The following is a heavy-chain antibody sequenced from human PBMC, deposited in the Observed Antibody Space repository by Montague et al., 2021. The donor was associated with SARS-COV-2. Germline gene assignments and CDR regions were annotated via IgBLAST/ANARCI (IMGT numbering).Heavy chain of an antibody. CDR1: GGSISSGGYY. J-gene: IGHJ6*03. D-gene: IGHD4-23*01. V-gene: IGHV4-31*03. CDR2: TYYSGSN. CDR3: ASADGGNFRYYYYYMDV. Sequence: TLSLTCTVSGGSISSGGYYWIWLRPHPGQDLEWIVYTYYSGSNYYNPTIKISISISVDTSKNQFSLKLISVTAADTAVYSCASADGGNFRYYYYYMDVWGKGTTVTVSS.